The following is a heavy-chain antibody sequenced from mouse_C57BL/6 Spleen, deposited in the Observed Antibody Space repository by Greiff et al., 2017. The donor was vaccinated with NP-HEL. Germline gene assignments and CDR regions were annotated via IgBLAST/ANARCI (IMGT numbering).Heavy chain of an antibody. V-gene: IGHV5-9*01. CDR2: ISGGGGNT. CDR3: ARHNDGYGYVDY. CDR1: GFTFSSYT. Sequence: EVMLVESGGGLVKPGGSLKLSCAASGFTFSSYTMSWVRQTPEKRLEWVATISGGGGNTYYPDSVKGRFTISRDNAKNTLYLQMSSLRSEDTALYYCARHNDGYGYVDYWGQSTTLTVSS. J-gene: IGHJ2*01. D-gene: IGHD2-3*01.